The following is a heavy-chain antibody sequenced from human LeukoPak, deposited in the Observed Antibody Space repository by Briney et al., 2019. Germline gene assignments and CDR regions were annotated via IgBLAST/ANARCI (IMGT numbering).Heavy chain of an antibody. CDR3: ARRGRIAAAGYFDY. D-gene: IGHD6-13*01. CDR1: GGSFSGYY. J-gene: IGHJ4*02. Sequence: SETLSLTCAVYGGSFSGYYWSWIRQPPGKGLGWIGEINHSGSTNYNPSLKSRVTISVDTSKNQFSLKLSSVTAADTAVYYCARRGRIAAAGYFDYWGQGTLVTVSS. CDR2: INHSGST. V-gene: IGHV4-34*01.